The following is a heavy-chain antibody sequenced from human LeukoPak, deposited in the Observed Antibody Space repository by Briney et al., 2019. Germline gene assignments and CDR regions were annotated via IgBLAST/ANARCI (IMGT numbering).Heavy chain of an antibody. Sequence: SVKVSCKASGGTFSSYAISWVRQAPGQGLEWMGGIIPIFGTANYTQKFQGRVTITADESTSTAYMELSSLRSEDTAVYYCARAPGGSSTGGYMDVWGKGTTVTVSS. J-gene: IGHJ6*03. D-gene: IGHD2-2*01. CDR3: ARAPGGSSTGGYMDV. V-gene: IGHV1-69*13. CDR1: GGTFSSYA. CDR2: IIPIFGTA.